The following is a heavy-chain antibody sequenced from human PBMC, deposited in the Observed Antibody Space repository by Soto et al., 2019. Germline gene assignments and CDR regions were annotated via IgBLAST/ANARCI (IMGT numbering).Heavy chain of an antibody. D-gene: IGHD6-13*01. V-gene: IGHV3-11*01. CDR3: AREILEQQLVRVYYYYGMDV. CDR2: ISSSGSTI. Sequence: PGGSLRLSCAASGFTFSDYYMSWIRQAPGKGLEWVSYISSSGSTIYYADSVKGRFTISRDNAKNSLYLQMNSLRAEDTAVYYCAREILEQQLVRVYYYYGMDVWGQGTTVTVS. CDR1: GFTFSDYY. J-gene: IGHJ6*02.